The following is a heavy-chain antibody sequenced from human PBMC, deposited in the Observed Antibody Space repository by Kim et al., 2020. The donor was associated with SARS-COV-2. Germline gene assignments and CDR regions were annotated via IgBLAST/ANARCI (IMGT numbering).Heavy chain of an antibody. CDR3: AKDRCSSPNCAFDI. V-gene: IGHV3-23*01. CDR2: ISNSDGST. CDR1: GFTFSSYA. J-gene: IGHJ3*02. D-gene: IGHD6-13*01. Sequence: GGSLRLSCAASGFTFSSYAMSWVRQAPGKGLEWVSAISNSDGSTYYADSMKGRFTISRDNSKNTLYLQMSSLKVGDTAVYYCAKDRCSSPNCAFDICGQGTMVSVSS.